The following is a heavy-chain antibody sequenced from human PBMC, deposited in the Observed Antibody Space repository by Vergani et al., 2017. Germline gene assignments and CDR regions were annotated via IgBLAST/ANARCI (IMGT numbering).Heavy chain of an antibody. CDR3: AKDLNHVVVCCLSGDY. J-gene: IGHJ4*02. D-gene: IGHD2-15*01. CDR1: GFTFSSYG. Sequence: QVQLVESGGGVVQPGRSLRLSCAASGFTFSSYGMHWVRQAPGKGLEWVAVISYDGSNKYYADSVKGRFTISRDNSKNTRYLKMNSLRAEDTAVYYCAKDLNHVVVCCLSGDYWGQGTLVTVSS. V-gene: IGHV3-30*18. CDR2: ISYDGSNK.